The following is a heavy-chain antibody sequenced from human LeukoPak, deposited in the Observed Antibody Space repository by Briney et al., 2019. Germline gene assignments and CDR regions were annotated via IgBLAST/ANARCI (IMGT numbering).Heavy chain of an antibody. CDR3: AKGDRRYSYGYYYYGMDV. CDR2: ISWNSGSI. Sequence: PGGSLRLSCAASGFTFDDYAMHWVRQAPGKGLKWVSGISWNSGSIGYADSVKGRFTISRDNAKNSLYLQMNSLRAEDTALYYCAKGDRRYSYGYYYYGMDVWGQGTTVTVSS. J-gene: IGHJ6*02. D-gene: IGHD5-18*01. CDR1: GFTFDDYA. V-gene: IGHV3-9*01.